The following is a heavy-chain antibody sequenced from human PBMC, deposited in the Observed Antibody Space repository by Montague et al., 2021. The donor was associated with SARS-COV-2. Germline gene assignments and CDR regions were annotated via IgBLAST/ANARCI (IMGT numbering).Heavy chain of an antibody. CDR3: ARGRVTRAGFDY. V-gene: IGHV4-38-2*02. CDR2: NYPHGNN. Sequence: SETLSLTCSVSGYSISTDYYWGWLRPSPGKGLEWIGSNYPHGNNYYNPSLNSRVTISLDTSNNQFSLRLTSVTTSDTAVYYCARGRVTRAGFDYWGQGIRVIVSS. CDR1: GYSISTDYY. D-gene: IGHD2-21*02. J-gene: IGHJ4*02.